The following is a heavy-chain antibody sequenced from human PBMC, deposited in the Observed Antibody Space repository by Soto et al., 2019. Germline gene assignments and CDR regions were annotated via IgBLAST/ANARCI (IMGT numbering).Heavy chain of an antibody. J-gene: IGHJ4*02. CDR3: ARGPSSLTRFDY. CDR1: GFTFSSYA. Sequence: GGSLRLSCAASGFTFSSYAMHWVRQAPGKGLEWVAVISYDGSNKNYADSVKGRFTTSRDNSKNTLNLQVNSLRAEDTAVYYCARGPSSLTRFDYWGQGTLVTVS. D-gene: IGHD2-2*01. CDR2: ISYDGSNK. V-gene: IGHV3-30-3*01.